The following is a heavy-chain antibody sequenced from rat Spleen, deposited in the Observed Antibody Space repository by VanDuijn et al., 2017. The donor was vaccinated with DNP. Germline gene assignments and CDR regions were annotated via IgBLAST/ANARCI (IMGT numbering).Heavy chain of an antibody. J-gene: IGHJ2*01. CDR3: ASWAPIAPISTSNY. CDR2: VSSGGGNT. V-gene: IGHV5-25*01. CDR1: GFTFSNYY. D-gene: IGHD1-2*01. Sequence: EVQLVESGGGLVQPGRSLKLSCAASGFTFSNYYMAWVRQAPTKGLEWVASVSSGGGNTYYRDSVKGRFTISRDNAKSTLYLQMDSLRSEDTATYYCASWAPIAPISTSNYWGQGVMVTVSS.